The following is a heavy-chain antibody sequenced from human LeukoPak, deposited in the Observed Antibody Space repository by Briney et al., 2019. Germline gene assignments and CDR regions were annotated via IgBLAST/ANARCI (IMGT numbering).Heavy chain of an antibody. V-gene: IGHV3-48*02. D-gene: IGHD3-9*01. Sequence: PGGSLRLSCEASGFPFGSYVMSLVRQAPGKGLEWIAYINHNAEMIFYPDFVKGRFTISRDNAKSSLYLQMNALRYEDTAIYYCARDHDWAFDLWGQGTLVTVSS. J-gene: IGHJ4*02. CDR1: GFPFGSYV. CDR2: INHNAEMI. CDR3: ARDHDWAFDL.